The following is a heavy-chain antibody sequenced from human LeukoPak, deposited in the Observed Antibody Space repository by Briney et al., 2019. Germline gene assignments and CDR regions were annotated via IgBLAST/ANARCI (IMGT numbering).Heavy chain of an antibody. V-gene: IGHV4-38-2*02. CDR1: GYANSSGYY. Sequence: SEPLPLTCNVSGYANSSGYYWGWFRQPPRKNLHRNYSFYHSESTYYNPSHKSRLTTSVDTSKNQFSLKLRSVTPPHTAVYYCARVRYGDYYFDCWGQGILVSVSS. CDR3: ARVRYGDYYFDC. D-gene: IGHD4-17*01. J-gene: IGHJ4*02. CDR2: FYHSEST.